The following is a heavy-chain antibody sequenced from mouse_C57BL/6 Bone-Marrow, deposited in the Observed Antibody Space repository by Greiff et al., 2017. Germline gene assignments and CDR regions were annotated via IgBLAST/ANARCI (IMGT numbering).Heavy chain of an antibody. Sequence: EVQRVESGGGLVKPGGSLKLSCAASGFTFSSYAMSWVRQTPEKRLEWVANISAGGSYPYYHDNVKGRFTISRDNAKNNRYLQMSQLKSEDTAMYYGARENYSNYGWYFDVWGTGTTVTVSS. CDR3: ARENYSNYGWYFDV. CDR2: ISAGGSYP. V-gene: IGHV5-4*01. CDR1: GFTFSSYA. J-gene: IGHJ1*03. D-gene: IGHD2-5*01.